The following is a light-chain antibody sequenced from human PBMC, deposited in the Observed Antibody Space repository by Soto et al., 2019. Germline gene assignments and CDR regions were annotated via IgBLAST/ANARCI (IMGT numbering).Light chain of an antibody. J-gene: IGLJ2*01. CDR3: QTWGTGIRGV. Sequence: QSVLTQSPSASASLGASVKLTCTLSSGHSSYAIAWHQQQPEKGPRYLMKLNSDGSHSKGDGIPGRFSGSSSGAERYLTISSLQSEDEADYYCQTWGTGIRGVFGGGTKVTVL. V-gene: IGLV4-69*01. CDR2: LNSDGSH. CDR1: SGHSSYA.